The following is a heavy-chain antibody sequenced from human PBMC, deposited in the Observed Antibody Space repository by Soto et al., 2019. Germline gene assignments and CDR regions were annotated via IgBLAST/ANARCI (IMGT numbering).Heavy chain of an antibody. D-gene: IGHD2-2*01. J-gene: IGHJ6*03. CDR3: ARDRLVPYGYCRDV. CDR1: GFTFRSYG. V-gene: IGHV3-33*01. CDR2: IWFDGSKK. Sequence: QMQLVESGGGVVQPGRSLRLSCAASGFTFRSYGIHWVRQAPGKGLEWVALIWFDGSKKYYVDSVKGRVAVSRDNSKNTLYLQMNSLRVEDTAVYYCARDRLVPYGYCRDVWGQGTKCTVSS.